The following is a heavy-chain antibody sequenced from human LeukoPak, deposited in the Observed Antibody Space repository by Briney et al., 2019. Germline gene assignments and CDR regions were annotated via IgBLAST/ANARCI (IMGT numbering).Heavy chain of an antibody. CDR1: GFTFSNYW. D-gene: IGHD3-22*01. CDR2: INKDGSRK. V-gene: IGHV3-7*01. CDR3: GRFHYDSSGFLVPFDY. Sequence: PGGSLRLSCAAYGFTFSNYWMSWVRQVPGKGLEWVANINKDGSRKPYVDSVKGRFSISRDNAKNSLYLETNSLRAEDTAVYYCGRFHYDSSGFLVPFDYWGQGTQVTVSS. J-gene: IGHJ4*02.